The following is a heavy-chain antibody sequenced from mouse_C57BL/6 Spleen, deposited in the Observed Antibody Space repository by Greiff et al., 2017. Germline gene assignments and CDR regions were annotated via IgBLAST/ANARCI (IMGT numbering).Heavy chain of an antibody. CDR2: ISTYYGDA. CDR3: ARKIFDYYGSSPYYYAMDY. V-gene: IGHV1-67*01. Sequence: QVQLQQSGPELVRPGVSVKISCKGSGYTFTDYAMHWVKQSHAKSLEWIGVISTYYGDASYNQKFKDKAKMTVDKSSSTAYMELARLTSEDSAVYYCARKIFDYYGSSPYYYAMDYWGQGTSVTVSS. D-gene: IGHD1-1*01. CDR1: GYTFTDYA. J-gene: IGHJ4*01.